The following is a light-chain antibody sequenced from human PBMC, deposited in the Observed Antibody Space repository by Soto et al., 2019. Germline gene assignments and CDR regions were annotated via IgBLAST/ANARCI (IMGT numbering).Light chain of an antibody. Sequence: AIQMTQSPSSLSASVGDRVTITCRASQGIRNDLGWYQQKPGKAPKLLIYAASSLQSGVPSRFSGSGSDTDFTLTISSVQPEDFATYYCLQDYNYPYTFGQGTKLEIK. CDR2: AAS. CDR1: QGIRND. CDR3: LQDYNYPYT. J-gene: IGKJ2*01. V-gene: IGKV1-6*01.